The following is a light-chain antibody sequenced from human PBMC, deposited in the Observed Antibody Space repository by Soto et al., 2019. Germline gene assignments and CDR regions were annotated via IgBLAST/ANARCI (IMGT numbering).Light chain of an antibody. Sequence: EIVLAQSPATLSLSPGERATLSCRASQSVSIYLAWYQQKPGQAPRLIIYDASNRATGIPARFSGSGSGTDFTLTISSLEPEDFAFYYCQQYNNWPPISFGQGTRLEIK. CDR1: QSVSIY. V-gene: IGKV3-11*01. CDR2: DAS. CDR3: QQYNNWPPIS. J-gene: IGKJ5*01.